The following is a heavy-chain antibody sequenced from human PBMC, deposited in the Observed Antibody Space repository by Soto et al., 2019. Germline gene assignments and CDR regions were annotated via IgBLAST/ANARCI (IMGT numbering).Heavy chain of an antibody. Sequence: QVQLVQSGAEVKKPGASVKVSCKASGYTFTTSGISWVRQAPGQGLAWMAWISAYNGNTNYAQKLQGRVTMTTDTSTITAYMELRSLRSDDTAVYYCARDPGRDSWFDPWGQGTLVTVSS. CDR3: ARDPGRDSWFDP. J-gene: IGHJ5*02. D-gene: IGHD3-10*01. V-gene: IGHV1-18*01. CDR1: GYTFTTSG. CDR2: ISAYNGNT.